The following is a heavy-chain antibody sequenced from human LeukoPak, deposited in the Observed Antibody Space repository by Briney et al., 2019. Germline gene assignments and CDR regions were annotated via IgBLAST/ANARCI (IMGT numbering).Heavy chain of an antibody. CDR1: GFIFSDFG. J-gene: IGHJ4*02. Sequence: RTGGSLRLSCAASGFIFSDFGIHWVRQTPDKGLGWVAFIRYDESNTYYGDSVKGRFTISRDTSRNTVYLQMNSLRAEDTAVYYCARGLTYGPYINFDYWGQGTLVAVSS. CDR3: ARGLTYGPYINFDY. D-gene: IGHD4-17*01. CDR2: IRYDESNT. V-gene: IGHV3-30*02.